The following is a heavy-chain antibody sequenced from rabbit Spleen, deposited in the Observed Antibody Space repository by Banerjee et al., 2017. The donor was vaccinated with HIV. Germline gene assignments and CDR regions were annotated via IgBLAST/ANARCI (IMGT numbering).Heavy chain of an antibody. V-gene: IGHV1S40*01. CDR3: ARDPAGREDFNL. Sequence: QSLEESGGDLVKPGASLTLTCTASGFSFSGNCWMCWVRQAPGKGLEWIGIIYAGSSGSTDYASWAKGRFTISKTSSTTVTLQMTSLTAADTATYFCARDPAGREDFNLWGQGTLVTVS. CDR1: GFSFSGNCW. CDR2: IYAGSSGST. D-gene: IGHD4-2*01. J-gene: IGHJ4*01.